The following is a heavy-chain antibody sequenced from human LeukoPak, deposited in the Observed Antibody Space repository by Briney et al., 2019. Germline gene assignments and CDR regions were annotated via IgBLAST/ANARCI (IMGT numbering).Heavy chain of an antibody. V-gene: IGHV4-4*07. Sequence: GSLRLSCAASGFTFSSYAMSWIRQPAGKGLEWIGRIYTSGSTNYNPSLKSRVTISVDTSKNQFSLKLSSVTAADTAVYYCARDRWYCSSTSCYRGYYYYMDVWGKGTTVTISS. J-gene: IGHJ6*03. CDR3: ARDRWYCSSTSCYRGYYYYMDV. CDR2: IYTSGST. CDR1: GFTFSSYA. D-gene: IGHD2-2*01.